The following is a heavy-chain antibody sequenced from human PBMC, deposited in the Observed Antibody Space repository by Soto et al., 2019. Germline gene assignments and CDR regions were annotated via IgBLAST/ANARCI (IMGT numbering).Heavy chain of an antibody. J-gene: IGHJ5*01. D-gene: IGHD1-26*01. CDR3: RRALSGSYDS. V-gene: IGHV6-1*01. CDR2: TYYRSKWST. Sequence: PSQTLSLTCAISGDSVSSKAAAWNWIRQSPSRGLEWLGRTYYRSKWSTDYAVSVKSRITINPDTSKNQFSLQLNSVTPEDTAVYYCRRALSGSYDSLGQGALVTVSS. CDR1: GDSVSSKAAA.